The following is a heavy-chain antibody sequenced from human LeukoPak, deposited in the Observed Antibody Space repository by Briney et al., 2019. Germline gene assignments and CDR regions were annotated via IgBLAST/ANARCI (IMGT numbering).Heavy chain of an antibody. CDR1: GFTFSDSA. CDR3: ARDATQYLRYGYFDS. D-gene: IGHD3-9*01. Sequence: GDSLRLSCAASGFTFSDSAMNWVRQALGKGLEWVSSINNVASHIYYADSVRGRFTISRDNAKNSVSLQMNNLRAEDTAVYYCARDATQYLRYGYFDSWGQGILVTVSS. J-gene: IGHJ4*02. V-gene: IGHV3-21*01. CDR2: INNVASHI.